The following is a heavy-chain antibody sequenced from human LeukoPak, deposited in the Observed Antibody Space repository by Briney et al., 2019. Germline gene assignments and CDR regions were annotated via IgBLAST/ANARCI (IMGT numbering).Heavy chain of an antibody. D-gene: IGHD2-21*02. V-gene: IGHV5-51*01. CDR1: GYSFPIYW. J-gene: IGHJ1*01. CDR3: ARSECSGGDCSGKYFHH. Sequence: GESLKISCQGSGYSFPIYWIGWVRQLPGKGLGLIGMNYSSDSDTQYSPSFQGRVTISADKSISTAYLQWSSLKASDTAMYYCARSECSGGDCSGKYFHHWGQGTLVTVSS. CDR2: NYSSDSDT.